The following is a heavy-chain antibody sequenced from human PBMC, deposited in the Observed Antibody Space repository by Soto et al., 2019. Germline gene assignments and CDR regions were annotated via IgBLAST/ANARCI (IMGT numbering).Heavy chain of an antibody. CDR1: GFTFSSYG. D-gene: IGHD5-12*01. CDR2: ISYDGSNK. Sequence: QVQLVESGGGVVQPGRSLRLSCAASGFTFSSYGMHWVRQAPGKGLEWVAVISYDGSNKYYADSVKGRFTISIDNSKNTLYPQMKSLRAEDTAVYYCAKARVAINLNWFDPWGQGTLVTVSS. CDR3: AKARVAINLNWFDP. V-gene: IGHV3-30*18. J-gene: IGHJ5*02.